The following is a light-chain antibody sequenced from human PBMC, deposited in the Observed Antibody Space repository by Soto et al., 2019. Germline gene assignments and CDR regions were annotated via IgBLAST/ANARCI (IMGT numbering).Light chain of an antibody. V-gene: IGKV3-15*01. CDR1: QSVSSN. CDR2: GAS. CDR3: QQYHNWPPTWT. Sequence: EIVMTQSPATLSVSPGERATLPCRASQSVSSNLAWYQQKPGQAPRLLIYGASTRATAIPARFSGSGSGTEFTLTISSLQSEDFAVYYCQQYHNWPPTWTFGQGTKVEIK. J-gene: IGKJ1*01.